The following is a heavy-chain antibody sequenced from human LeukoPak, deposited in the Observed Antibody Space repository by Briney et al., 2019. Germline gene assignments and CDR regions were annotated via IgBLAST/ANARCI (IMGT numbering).Heavy chain of an antibody. CDR3: ASLYFDWPSGAFDI. Sequence: GASVKVSCKASGGTFSSYAISWVLQAPGQGLEWMGRIIPFFGTANYAQKFQGRVTITADKSTSTAYTELSSLRSEDTAVYYCASLYFDWPSGAFDIWGQGTMVTVSS. D-gene: IGHD3-9*01. CDR1: GGTFSSYA. V-gene: IGHV1-69*06. CDR2: IIPFFGTA. J-gene: IGHJ3*02.